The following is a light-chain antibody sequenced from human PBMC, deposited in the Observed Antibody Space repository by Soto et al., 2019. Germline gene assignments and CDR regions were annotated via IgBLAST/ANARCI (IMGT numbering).Light chain of an antibody. CDR1: QSVSSY. Sequence: EIVLTRSPATLSLSPGERATLSCRASQSVSSYLAWYQQKPGQAPRLLIYDASNRATGIPARFSGSGSGTDFTLTISSLEPEDFAVYYCHQRSNWPPDTFGQGTRLEIK. CDR2: DAS. CDR3: HQRSNWPPDT. V-gene: IGKV3-11*01. J-gene: IGKJ5*01.